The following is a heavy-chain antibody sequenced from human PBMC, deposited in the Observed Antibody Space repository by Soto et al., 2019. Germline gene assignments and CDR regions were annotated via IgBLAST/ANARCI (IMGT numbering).Heavy chain of an antibody. CDR1: GGSLSGYY. CDR2: FYSSGSP. CDR3: AREFYYDSCGIGFDS. J-gene: IGHJ4*02. V-gene: IGHV4-59*01. Sequence: SETLSLTCTVSGGSLSGYYWSLIRQPPGKGLEWIGDFYSSGSPHHNPSLKNRVSISEDRSKNEFSLKLSSVTAADTAIYYCAREFYYDSCGIGFDSWGQGTLVTVSS. D-gene: IGHD3-22*01.